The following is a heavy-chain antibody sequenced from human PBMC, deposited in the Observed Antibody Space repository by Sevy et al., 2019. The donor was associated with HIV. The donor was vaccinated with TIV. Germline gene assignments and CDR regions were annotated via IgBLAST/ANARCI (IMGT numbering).Heavy chain of an antibody. J-gene: IGHJ3*01. Sequence: GGSLRLSCAASGLTFRSHAMHWVRQAPGKGLEWVTVISYDVAVRYYGESVKGRFTVSRDNSKNTLYLQMNSLRPDDTAVYYCAREAGYSAKNDAFAFWGQGTMVTVSS. CDR1: GLTFRSHA. CDR2: ISYDVAVR. V-gene: IGHV3-30-3*01. D-gene: IGHD1-26*01. CDR3: AREAGYSAKNDAFAF.